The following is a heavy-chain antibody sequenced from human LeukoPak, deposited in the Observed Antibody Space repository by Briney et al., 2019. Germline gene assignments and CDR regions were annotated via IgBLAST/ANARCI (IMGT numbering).Heavy chain of an antibody. CDR2: IYSGGST. CDR3: ASGY. CDR1: GFTFDDYG. D-gene: IGHD3-10*01. J-gene: IGHJ4*02. V-gene: IGHV3-66*02. Sequence: AGGSLRLSCAASGFTFDDYGVSWVRQAPGKGLEWVSVIYSGGSTYYADFVKGRFTISRDNSKNTLYLQMNSLRAEDTAVYYCASGYWGQGTLVTVSS.